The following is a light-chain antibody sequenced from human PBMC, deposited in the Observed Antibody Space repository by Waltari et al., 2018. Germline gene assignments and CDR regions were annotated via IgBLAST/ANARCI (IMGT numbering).Light chain of an antibody. CDR2: EVT. CDR1: SSDVGTYNL. V-gene: IGLV2-23*02. J-gene: IGLJ1*01. CDR3: CSYNDGPYV. Sequence: QSALTQPASVSGSPGQSITISCTGTSSDVGTYNLVSWYQQHPDKAPKLMIYEVTKRPSGVSSRFSASRSGNTASLTISGLQAEDEADYYCCSYNDGPYVFGTGTKVTVL.